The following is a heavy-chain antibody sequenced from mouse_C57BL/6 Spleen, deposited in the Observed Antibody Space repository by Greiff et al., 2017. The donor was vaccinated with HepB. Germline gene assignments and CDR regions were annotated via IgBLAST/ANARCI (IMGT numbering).Heavy chain of an antibody. CDR3: ASNWDVGY. Sequence: DVQLQESGPGLVKPSQSLSLTCSVTGYSITSGYYWNWIRQFPGNKLEWMGYISYDGSNNYNPSLKNRISITRDTSKNQFFLKLNSVTTEDTATYYCASNWDVGYWGQSTTLTVSS. V-gene: IGHV3-6*01. J-gene: IGHJ2*01. CDR1: GYSITSGYY. CDR2: ISYDGSN. D-gene: IGHD4-1*01.